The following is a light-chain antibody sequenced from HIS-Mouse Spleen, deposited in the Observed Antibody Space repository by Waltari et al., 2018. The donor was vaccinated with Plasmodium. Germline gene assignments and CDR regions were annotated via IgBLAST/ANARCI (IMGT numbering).Light chain of an antibody. CDR3: SSYAGSNNV. CDR2: EVS. V-gene: IGLV2-8*01. J-gene: IGLJ1*01. Sequence: QSALTQPPSASGSPGQPVPIPCTGTSTDVGGYTYVSWYQPHPGKAPQLMIYEVSKRPSGVPDRFSGSKSGNTASLTVSGLQAEDEADYYCSSYAGSNNVFGTGTKVTVL. CDR1: STDVGGYTY.